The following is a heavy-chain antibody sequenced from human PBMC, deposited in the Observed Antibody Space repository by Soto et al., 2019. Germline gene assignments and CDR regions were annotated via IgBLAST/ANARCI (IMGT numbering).Heavy chain of an antibody. CDR3: ARDADDSSSWPYYYYGMDV. D-gene: IGHD6-13*01. V-gene: IGHV1-18*01. CDR2: ISAYNGNT. CDR1: GYTFTSYG. J-gene: IGHJ6*02. Sequence: ASVKVSCKASGYTFTSYGISWVRQAPGQGLEWMGWISAYNGNTNYAQKLQGRVTMTTDTSTSTAYMELRSLRSDDTAVYYCARDADDSSSWPYYYYGMDVWGQGTTVTVSS.